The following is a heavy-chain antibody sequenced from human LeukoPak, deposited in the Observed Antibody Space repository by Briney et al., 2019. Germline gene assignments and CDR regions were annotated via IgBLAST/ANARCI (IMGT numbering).Heavy chain of an antibody. J-gene: IGHJ4*02. Sequence: SETLSLTCAVYGGSFSGYYWSWIRQPPGKGLEWIGEINHSGSTNYNPSLKSRVTISVDTSKNQFSLKLSSVTAADTAVYYCARRYCSSTSCYMEFDYRGQGTLVTVSS. V-gene: IGHV4-34*01. D-gene: IGHD2-2*02. CDR1: GGSFSGYY. CDR3: ARRYCSSTSCYMEFDY. CDR2: INHSGST.